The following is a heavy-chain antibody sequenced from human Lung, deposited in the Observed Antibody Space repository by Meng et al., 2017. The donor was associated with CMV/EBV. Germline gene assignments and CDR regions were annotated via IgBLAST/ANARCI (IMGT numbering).Heavy chain of an antibody. CDR2: IIPIFGIA. D-gene: IGHD2-2*02. J-gene: IGHJ6*02. CDR3: ARDRTGDCSSTSCYNYYYYYGMDV. Sequence: SXXVSXKTYGGTFSSYAFSWVRQAPGQGLEWMGGIIPIFGIANYAQKFQGRVTITTDESTSTAYMELSSLRSEDTAVYYCARDRTGDCSSTSCYNYYYYYGMDVGXQGTXVTVSS. CDR1: GGTFSSYA. V-gene: IGHV1-69*05.